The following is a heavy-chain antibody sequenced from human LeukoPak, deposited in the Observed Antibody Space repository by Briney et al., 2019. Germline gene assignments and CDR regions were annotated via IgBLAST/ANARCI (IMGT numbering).Heavy chain of an antibody. J-gene: IGHJ4*02. CDR3: ARAYYYGSGRYSAFAY. Sequence: SETLSLTCTVSDGPISSYFWSWIRQPPGKGLEWIGYIYNRGSINYNPSLKSRVTISVDPSKSQFSLKLNSVTAADTAVYYCARAYYYGSGRYSAFAYWGQGTLVTVSS. CDR2: IYNRGSI. V-gene: IGHV4-59*01. CDR1: DGPISSYF. D-gene: IGHD3-10*01.